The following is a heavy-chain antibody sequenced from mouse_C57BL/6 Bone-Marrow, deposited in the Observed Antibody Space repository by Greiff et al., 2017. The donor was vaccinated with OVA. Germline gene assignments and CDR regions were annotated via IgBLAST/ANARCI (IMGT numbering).Heavy chain of an antibody. V-gene: IGHV5-6*01. D-gene: IGHD3-2*02. J-gene: IGHJ2*01. CDR1: GFTFSSYG. CDR3: ARHKHGSGYYFDY. Sequence: EVQVVESGGDLVKPGGSLKLSCAASGFTFSSYGMSWVRQTPDKRLEWVATISSGGSYTYYPDSVKGRFTISRDNAKNTLYLQMSSLKSEDTAMYYCARHKHGSGYYFDYWGQGTTLTVSS. CDR2: ISSGGSYT.